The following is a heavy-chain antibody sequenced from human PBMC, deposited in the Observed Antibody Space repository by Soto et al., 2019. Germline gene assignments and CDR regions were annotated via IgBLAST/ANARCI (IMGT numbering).Heavy chain of an antibody. CDR2: FHNSGST. D-gene: IGHD2-15*01. CDR1: GDSMSGYH. V-gene: IGHV4-59*01. Sequence: QVQLQESGPGLVKPSETLSLTCTVSGDSMSGYHWNWIRQPPGKGLQWFGYFHNSGSTTYDSSLKSRVTISIDTSKRQSSLKLTSVTTADTAVYYCARDPVDGYSVFDYWGQGILVTVSS. CDR3: ARDPVDGYSVFDY. J-gene: IGHJ4*02.